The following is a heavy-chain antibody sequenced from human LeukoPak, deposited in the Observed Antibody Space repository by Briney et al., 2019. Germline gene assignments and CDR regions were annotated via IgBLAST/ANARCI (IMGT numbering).Heavy chain of an antibody. J-gene: IGHJ4*02. CDR1: GFTFSSYS. Sequence: GGSLRLSCAASGFTFSSYSMNWVRQAPGKGLEWVSSISSSSRYIYYTDSVKGRFTISRDNAKNSLYLQMNSLRAEDTAVYYCARAVAYCSSTSCGTRYFDYWGQGTLVTVSS. CDR2: ISSSSRYI. D-gene: IGHD2-2*01. CDR3: ARAVAYCSSTSCGTRYFDY. V-gene: IGHV3-21*01.